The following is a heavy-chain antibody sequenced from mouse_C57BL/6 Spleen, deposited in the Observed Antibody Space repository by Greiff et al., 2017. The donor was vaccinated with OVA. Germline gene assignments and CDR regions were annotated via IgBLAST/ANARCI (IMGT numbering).Heavy chain of an antibody. CDR3: ASPPYYGSSYWFAY. J-gene: IGHJ3*01. CDR2: IYPGDGDT. V-gene: IGHV1-80*01. Sequence: QVQLKQSGAELVKPGASVKISCKASGYAFSSYWMNWVKQRPGKGLEWIGQIYPGDGDTNYNGKFKGKATLTADKSSSTAYMQLSSLTSEDSAVYFCASPPYYGSSYWFAYWGQGTLVTVSA. CDR1: GYAFSSYW. D-gene: IGHD1-1*01.